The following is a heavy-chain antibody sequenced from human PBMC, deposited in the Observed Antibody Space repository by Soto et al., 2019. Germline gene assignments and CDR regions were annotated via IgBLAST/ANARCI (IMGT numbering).Heavy chain of an antibody. CDR2: ISSSSSYI. D-gene: IGHD6-19*01. CDR1: GSTFSSYS. J-gene: IGHJ4*02. Sequence: PGGSLRLSCAASGSTFSSYSMNWVRQAPGKGLEWVSSISSSSSYIYYADSVKGRFTISRDNAKNSLYLQMNSLRAEDTAVYYCASLPIAVAGTFDYWGQGTLVTVSS. CDR3: ASLPIAVAGTFDY. V-gene: IGHV3-21*01.